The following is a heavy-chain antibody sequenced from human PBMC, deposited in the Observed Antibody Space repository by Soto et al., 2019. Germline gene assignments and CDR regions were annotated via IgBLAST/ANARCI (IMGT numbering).Heavy chain of an antibody. D-gene: IGHD5-18*01. CDR2: ISHSGNT. CDR1: GGSFITYY. J-gene: IGHJ3*02. Sequence: SETLSLTCAVYGGSFITYYWSWVRQTPGKGLEWIGEISHSGNTNYNPSLKSRVIMSVDTSKNQFSLKLSSVTAADTAVYYCRVTLFMGTDVFDIWGQGTMVTVSS. CDR3: RVTLFMGTDVFDI. V-gene: IGHV4-34*01.